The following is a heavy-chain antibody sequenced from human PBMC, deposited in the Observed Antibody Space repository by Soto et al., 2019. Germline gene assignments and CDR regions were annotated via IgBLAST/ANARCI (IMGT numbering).Heavy chain of an antibody. Sequence: EVQLVESGGGLVQPGGSLRLSCAASGFTFSNYWMTWVRQAPGKGLEWVANIKQDGSEKYYVDSVKGRFTISRDNAKNSLSLQMNSLRAEDTAVYYWARDDVALDYWGQGTLVTVSS. V-gene: IGHV3-7*01. CDR2: IKQDGSEK. CDR3: ARDDVALDY. D-gene: IGHD5-12*01. J-gene: IGHJ4*02. CDR1: GFTFSNYW.